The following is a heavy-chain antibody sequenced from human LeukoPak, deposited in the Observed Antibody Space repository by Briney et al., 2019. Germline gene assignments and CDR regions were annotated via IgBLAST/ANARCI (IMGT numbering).Heavy chain of an antibody. D-gene: IGHD3-10*01. CDR2: ISSDGSNK. CDR1: GFTFSSYG. V-gene: IGHV3-30*03. CDR3: AIGLYYYGSGTYYTLSY. J-gene: IGHJ4*02. Sequence: GRSLRLSCAASGFTFSSYGIHWVRQAPGKGLEWVALISSDGSNKDYANSVKGRFTTSRDNSKNTLYLQMNNLRTDDTAVYYCAIGLYYYGSGTYYTLSYWGQGTLVTVSS.